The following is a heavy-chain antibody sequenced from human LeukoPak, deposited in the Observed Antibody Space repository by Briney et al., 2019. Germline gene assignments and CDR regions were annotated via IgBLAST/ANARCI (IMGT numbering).Heavy chain of an antibody. V-gene: IGHV3-48*03. CDR3: TTLGYHLDS. J-gene: IGHJ4*02. Sequence: GGSLRLSCAASGFDFGAYETNWVRQAPGKGLEWVSYIAGSDTTTYYADSVKGRFTISIDNAKNSLYLQMNSLRAEDTALYYCTTLGYHLDSWGQGTLVTVSS. CDR2: IAGSDTTT. D-gene: IGHD3-22*01. CDR1: GFDFGAYE.